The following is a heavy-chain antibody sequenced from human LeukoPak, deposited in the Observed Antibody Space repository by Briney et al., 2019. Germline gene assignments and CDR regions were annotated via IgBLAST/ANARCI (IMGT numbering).Heavy chain of an antibody. V-gene: IGHV4-39*01. D-gene: IGHD3-22*01. Sequence: PSETLSLTCTVSGGSISSSSYDWGWIRQPPGKGLEWIGSISYSGSTDYNPSLKSRVTISIDTSKNHFSLKMNSVTAADTAVYYCVRGGGYYAYHDAFDIWGQGTMVTVSS. CDR2: ISYSGST. J-gene: IGHJ3*02. CDR1: GGSISSSSYD. CDR3: VRGGGYYAYHDAFDI.